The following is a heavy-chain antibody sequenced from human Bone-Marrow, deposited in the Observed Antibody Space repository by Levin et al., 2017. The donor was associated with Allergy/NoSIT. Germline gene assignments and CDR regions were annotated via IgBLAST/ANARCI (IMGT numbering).Heavy chain of an antibody. CDR3: AKYCSSWGYY. Sequence: GESLKISCAASGFTFSSYGMHWVRQAPGKGLEWVAVISYDGSNKYYADSVKGRFTISRDNSKNTLYLQMNSLRAEDTAVYYCAKYCSSWGYYWGQGTLVTVSS. CDR2: ISYDGSNK. D-gene: IGHD6-13*01. V-gene: IGHV3-30*18. J-gene: IGHJ4*02. CDR1: GFTFSSYG.